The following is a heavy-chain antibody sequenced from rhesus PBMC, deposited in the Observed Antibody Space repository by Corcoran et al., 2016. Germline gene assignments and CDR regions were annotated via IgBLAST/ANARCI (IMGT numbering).Heavy chain of an antibody. J-gene: IGHJ4*01. D-gene: IGHD2-2*01. CDR2: IYGSRRST. Sequence: QVQLRESGPAVVEPSETLSLTCAVSGGSISSPTWWSWIRQSPGKGREWIGAIYGSRRSTKYNPSLTSRVTISKDTSNNQFSLKLRSVTAADTAVYYCARDGSNYLLFDSWGQGVLVTVSS. CDR1: GGSISSPTW. CDR3: ARDGSNYLLFDS. V-gene: IGHV4-93*01.